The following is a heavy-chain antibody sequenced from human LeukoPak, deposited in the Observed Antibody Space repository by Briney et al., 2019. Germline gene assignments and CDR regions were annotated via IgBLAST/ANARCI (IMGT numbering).Heavy chain of an antibody. V-gene: IGHV1-18*01. D-gene: IGHD3-3*01. J-gene: IGHJ4*02. Sequence: ASVKVSCKASGYTFTSYGISWVRQAPGQGLEWMGWISAYNGNTNYAQKLQGRVTMTTETSTSTAYMELRSLRSDDTAVYYCARDPVRSYYDFWSGYYSYWGQGTLVTVSS. CDR3: ARDPVRSYYDFWSGYYSY. CDR1: GYTFTSYG. CDR2: ISAYNGNT.